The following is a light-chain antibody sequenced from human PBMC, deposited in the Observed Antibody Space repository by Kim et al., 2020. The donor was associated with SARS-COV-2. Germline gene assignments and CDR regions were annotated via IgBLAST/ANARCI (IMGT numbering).Light chain of an antibody. Sequence: LSPGERATLSCRASQSVSDFLAWYQQKPGQAPRLLIYDASNRATGIPARFRGSGSGKDFTLTITSLEPEDFAVYFCQHRYNWPPGSFGQGTKLEI. J-gene: IGKJ2*04. V-gene: IGKV3-11*01. CDR1: QSVSDF. CDR2: DAS. CDR3: QHRYNWPPGS.